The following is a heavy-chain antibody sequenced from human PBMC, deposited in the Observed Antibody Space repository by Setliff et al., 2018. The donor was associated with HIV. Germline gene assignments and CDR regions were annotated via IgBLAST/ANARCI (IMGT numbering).Heavy chain of an antibody. CDR2: IYHSGTT. CDR3: ARQVGSQYSYWAYYFDS. V-gene: IGHV4-38-2*01. Sequence: SETLSLTCSVSGYSISSGYYWGWIRQPPGKGLEWFGSIYHSGTTYYNPSLKSRLTISADTSKNRFSLKLSSVTAADTAIYYCARQVGSQYSYWAYYFDSWGQGALVTVSS. D-gene: IGHD5-18*01. CDR1: GYSISSGYY. J-gene: IGHJ4*02.